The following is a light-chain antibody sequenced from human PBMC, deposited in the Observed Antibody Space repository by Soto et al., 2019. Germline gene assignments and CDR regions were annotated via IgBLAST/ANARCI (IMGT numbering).Light chain of an antibody. J-gene: IGKJ2*01. CDR2: AAS. Sequence: DIQLTQSPSFLSASVGDRVTITCRASQGISSYLAWYQQKPGKAPKLLIYAASTLQSGVPSRFSGSGSGTEFTLTISSLQPEDFATYYCRQRAFGQGTKLEIK. V-gene: IGKV1-9*01. CDR1: QGISSY. CDR3: RQRA.